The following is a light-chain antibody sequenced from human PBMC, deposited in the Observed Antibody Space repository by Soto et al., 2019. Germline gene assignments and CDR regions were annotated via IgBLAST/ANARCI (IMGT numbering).Light chain of an antibody. CDR1: QSVLYSSNNKNY. Sequence: DIVMTQSPDSLAVSLGERATINCKSSQSVLYSSNNKNYLAWYQQKPGQPPKLLIYWASTRESGVPDRFIGSGSATDFTLTISSLQAEDVAVYYCQKYYSTPFTFGPGTKVEIK. J-gene: IGKJ3*01. CDR2: WAS. CDR3: QKYYSTPFT. V-gene: IGKV4-1*01.